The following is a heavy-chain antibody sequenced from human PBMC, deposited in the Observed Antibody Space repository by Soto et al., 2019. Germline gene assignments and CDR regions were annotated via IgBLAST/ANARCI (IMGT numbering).Heavy chain of an antibody. Sequence: SETLSLTCAVYGGSLSDHYWSWIRQPPGKGLEWIGEINHSGSTNYNPSLKSRVTTSVDTSKNQFSLKLSSVTAADTAVYYCAREKYGSSAGGDMVYYYMDVWDKGTTVTVSS. CDR3: AREKYGSSAGGDMVYYYMDV. CDR1: GGSLSDHY. CDR2: INHSGST. V-gene: IGHV4-34*01. J-gene: IGHJ6*03. D-gene: IGHD6-6*01.